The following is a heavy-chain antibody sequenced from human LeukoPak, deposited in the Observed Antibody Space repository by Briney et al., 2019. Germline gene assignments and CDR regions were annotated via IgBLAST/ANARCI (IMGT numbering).Heavy chain of an antibody. CDR1: GYTFTSYY. J-gene: IGHJ5*02. CDR3: ARDLGITPLDFDP. CDR2: INPHSGGT. Sequence: ASVTVSCKASGYTFTSYYIHWVRQAPGQGLEWMGWINPHSGGTNYAQKFQGRVTMTRDTSISTAYMELSRLKSDDTAVYYCARDLGITPLDFDPWGQGTLVTVSS. D-gene: IGHD3-22*01. V-gene: IGHV1-2*02.